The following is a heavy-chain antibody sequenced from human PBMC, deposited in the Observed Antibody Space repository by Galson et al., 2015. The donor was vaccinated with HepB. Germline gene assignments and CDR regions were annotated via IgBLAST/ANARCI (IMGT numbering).Heavy chain of an antibody. J-gene: IGHJ5*02. CDR3: ARESPFIPMVHGVRFDP. V-gene: IGHV3-23*01. CDR1: GLTFNTYA. D-gene: IGHD3-10*01. Sequence: SLRLSCAASGLTFNTYAMTWVRQTPGKGLEWVSAISSSGDHTYYAGSVKGRFTISRDNSQNTLFLQMNSVRAEDTGIYYCARESPFIPMVHGVRFDPWGQGTLVTVSS. CDR2: ISSSGDHT.